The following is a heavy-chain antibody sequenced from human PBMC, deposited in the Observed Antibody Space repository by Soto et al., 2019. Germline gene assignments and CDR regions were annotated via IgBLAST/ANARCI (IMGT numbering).Heavy chain of an antibody. D-gene: IGHD3-9*01. Sequence: ASVEVSCKASGYTFTSYGISWVRQAPGQGLEWMGWISAYNGNTNYAQKLQGRVTMTTDTSTSTAYMELRSLRSDDTAVYYWARDLGEMYYDMGYYMDVWGKGTTVTVSS. CDR2: ISAYNGNT. CDR1: GYTFTSYG. J-gene: IGHJ6*03. V-gene: IGHV1-18*01. CDR3: ARDLGEMYYDMGYYMDV.